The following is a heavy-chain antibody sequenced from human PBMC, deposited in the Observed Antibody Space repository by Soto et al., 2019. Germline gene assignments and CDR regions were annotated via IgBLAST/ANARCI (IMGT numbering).Heavy chain of an antibody. CDR1: GFTFSGNG. Sequence: QVQLVESGGGVVQPGTSLRLSCAASGFTFSGNGMHWVRQAPGKGLEWVAVIWYDGSNQYYADSVKGRFTISRDNSNNPLYLQMNSLRAEDTAVYYCARVYGAAFNIDYWGQVTLVSVSS. V-gene: IGHV3-33*01. CDR2: IWYDGSNQ. J-gene: IGHJ4*02. D-gene: IGHD1-20*01. CDR3: ARVYGAAFNIDY.